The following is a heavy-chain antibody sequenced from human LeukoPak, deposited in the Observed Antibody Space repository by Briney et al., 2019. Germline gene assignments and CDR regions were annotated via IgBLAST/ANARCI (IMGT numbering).Heavy chain of an antibody. Sequence: GGSLRLSCAASGFTLSSYAMSWVRQAPGKGLEWVSSISGGHGGTYYADSVKGRFTISRDDSKNTLYLQVNSLRAEDTAVYYCAKGHYASGWSSGNYWGQGTLVTVSS. V-gene: IGHV3-23*01. J-gene: IGHJ4*02. CDR2: ISGGHGGT. D-gene: IGHD6-19*01. CDR3: AKGHYASGWSSGNY. CDR1: GFTLSSYA.